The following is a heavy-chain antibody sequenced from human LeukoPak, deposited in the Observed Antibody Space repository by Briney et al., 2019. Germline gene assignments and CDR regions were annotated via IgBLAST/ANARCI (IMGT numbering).Heavy chain of an antibody. CDR3: ARGGPYYYDSSGYQGA. D-gene: IGHD3-22*01. J-gene: IGHJ5*02. CDR1: GYTFTGYY. CDR2: INPNSGGT. V-gene: IGHV1-2*02. Sequence: GASVKVSCKASGYTFTGYYIHWVRQAPGQGLEWMGWINPNSGGTNYAQKFQGRVTMTRDTSISTAYMELSRLRSDDTAVYYCARGGPYYYDSSGYQGAWGQGTLVTVSS.